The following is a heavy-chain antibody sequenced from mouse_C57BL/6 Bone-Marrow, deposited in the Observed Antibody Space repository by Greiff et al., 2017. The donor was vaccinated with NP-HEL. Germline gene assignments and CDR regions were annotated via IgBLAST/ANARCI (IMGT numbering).Heavy chain of an antibody. CDR1: GYTFTDYY. J-gene: IGHJ4*01. CDR2: INPNNGGT. Sequence: EVQLQQSGPELVKPGASVKISCKASGYTFTDYYMNWVKQSHGKSLEWIGDINPNNGGTSYNQKFKGKATLTVDKSSSTAYMELRSLTSEDSAVYYCARDGPIYYGSSFDYWGQGTSVTVSS. D-gene: IGHD1-1*01. V-gene: IGHV1-26*01. CDR3: ARDGPIYYGSSFDY.